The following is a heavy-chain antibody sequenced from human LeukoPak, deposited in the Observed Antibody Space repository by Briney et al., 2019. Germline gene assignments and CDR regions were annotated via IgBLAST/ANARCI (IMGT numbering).Heavy chain of an antibody. CDR3: ARGGVYSSGSYYLYYFDY. CDR1: GFTFSDFT. D-gene: IGHD6-19*01. J-gene: IGHJ4*02. V-gene: IGHV3-21*01. Sequence: GGSLRLSCAASGFTFSDFTMNWVRQSPGKGPEWVSCIGGDFSYTYYADSVKGRFTISRDNSKNTLYLQMNSLRAEDTAVYYCARGGVYSSGSYYLYYFDYWGQGTLVTVSS. CDR2: IGGDFSYT.